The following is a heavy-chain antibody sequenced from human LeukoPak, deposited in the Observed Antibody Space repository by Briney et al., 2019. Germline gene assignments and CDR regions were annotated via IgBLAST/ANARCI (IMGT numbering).Heavy chain of an antibody. CDR3: SRTTYYPDF. CDR1: GFTASSYW. D-gene: IGHD3-16*01. V-gene: IGHV3-74*01. Sequence: GGSLRLSCVASGFTASSYWMHWVRQAPGKGLEWVSRITGDGSSTIYADSVKGRFTISRDNAKNTLYLQMRSLRAEDTAVYYCSRTTYYPDFWGHGTLVTVSS. CDR2: ITGDGSST. J-gene: IGHJ4*01.